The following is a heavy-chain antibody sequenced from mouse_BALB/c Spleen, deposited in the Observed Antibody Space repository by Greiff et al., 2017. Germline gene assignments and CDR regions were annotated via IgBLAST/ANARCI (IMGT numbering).Heavy chain of an antibody. Sequence: GGGLVQPKGSLKLSCAASGFTFNTNAMNWVRQAPGKGLEWVARIRSKSNNYATYYADSVKDRFTISRDDSQSMLYLQMNNLKTEDTAMYYCVRERGYYGTPFAYWGQGTLVTVSA. J-gene: IGHJ3*01. D-gene: IGHD1-1*01. CDR3: VRERGYYGTPFAY. CDR2: IRSKSNNYAT. V-gene: IGHV10S3*01. CDR1: GFTFNTNA.